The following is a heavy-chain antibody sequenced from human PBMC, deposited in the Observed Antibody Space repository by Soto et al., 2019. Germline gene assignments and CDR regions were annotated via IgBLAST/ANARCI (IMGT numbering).Heavy chain of an antibody. J-gene: IGHJ6*02. CDR1: GYTFTGYA. V-gene: IGHV1-3*01. CDR2: ITAGNGNT. Sequence: ASAKVSCKASGYTFTGYAMHWVRQAPGQRLEWMGWITAGNGNTNYAQKFQGRVTITADESTSTAYMELSSLRSEDTAVYYCARVTTSYYYYGMDVWGQGTTVTVSS. CDR3: ARVTTSYYYYGMDV. D-gene: IGHD1-26*01.